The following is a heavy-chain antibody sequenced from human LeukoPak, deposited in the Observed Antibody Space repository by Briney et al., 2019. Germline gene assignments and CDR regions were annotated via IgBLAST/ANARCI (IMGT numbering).Heavy chain of an antibody. CDR1: GFTVSSNY. CDR3: ARARSAGWLLFFDY. D-gene: IGHD3-9*01. Sequence: GGSLRLSCAASGFTVSSNYTSWVRQAPGKGLEWVSVIYSDGSTYYADSVKGRFAISRDNSKNTLYLQMNSLRAEDTAVYYCARARSAGWLLFFDYWGQGTLVTVSS. J-gene: IGHJ4*02. V-gene: IGHV3-66*01. CDR2: IYSDGST.